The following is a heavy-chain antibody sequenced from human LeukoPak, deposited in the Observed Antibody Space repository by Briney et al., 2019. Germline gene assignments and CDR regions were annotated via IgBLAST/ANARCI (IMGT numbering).Heavy chain of an antibody. J-gene: IGHJ4*02. Sequence: GRSLRLSCAASGFTFSSYGMHRVRQAPGKGLEWVAVIWYDGSNKYYADSVKGRFTISRDNSKNTLYLQMNSLRAEDTAVYYCAKDVMVYASYFDYWGQGTLVTVSS. V-gene: IGHV3-33*06. D-gene: IGHD2-8*01. CDR2: IWYDGSNK. CDR1: GFTFSSYG. CDR3: AKDVMVYASYFDY.